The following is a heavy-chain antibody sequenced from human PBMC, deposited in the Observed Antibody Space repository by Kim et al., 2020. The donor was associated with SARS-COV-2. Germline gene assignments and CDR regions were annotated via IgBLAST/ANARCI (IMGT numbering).Heavy chain of an antibody. CDR1: VYTLPSYT. V-gene: IGHV1-3*01. CDR3: ARGHDYYDMSGATTAFDY. J-gene: IGHJ4*02. CDR2: IKSGNGYT. Sequence: ASVKVSCRASVYTLPSYTMHWVRQAPGQGLEWMGWIKSGNGYTKYSQKLQGRVTITRDTSASAVYMELSSLRSEDTAVYFCARGHDYYDMSGATTAFDYWGQGTLITVSS. D-gene: IGHD3-22*01.